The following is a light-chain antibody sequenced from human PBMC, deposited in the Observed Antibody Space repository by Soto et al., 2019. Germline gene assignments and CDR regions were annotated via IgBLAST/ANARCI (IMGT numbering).Light chain of an antibody. CDR3: SSYTSSNTWV. Sequence: QSVLTQPASVSGSPGQSITISCTGTSRDVGGYNSVSWYQQHPGKAPKLMIYEVSNRPSGVSNRFSGSKSGSTASLTISGLQIEDEADYYCSSYTSSNTWVFGGGTKLTVL. CDR2: EVS. CDR1: SRDVGGYNS. V-gene: IGLV2-14*01. J-gene: IGLJ3*02.